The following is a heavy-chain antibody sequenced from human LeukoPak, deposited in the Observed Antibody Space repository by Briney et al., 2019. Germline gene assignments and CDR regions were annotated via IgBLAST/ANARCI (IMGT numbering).Heavy chain of an antibody. V-gene: IGHV3-30*18. D-gene: IGHD3-10*01. J-gene: IGHJ6*02. CDR1: GFTFSSYG. CDR2: ISYDGKIK. CDR3: AKDIVSQLLWFGAFGGMDV. Sequence: PGGSLRLSCAASGFTFSSYGMHWVRQAPGKGLEWVAVISYDGKIKYYADSEKGRFTISRDNSKNTLYLQMNSLRAEDTASYYCAKDIVSQLLWFGAFGGMDVWGQGTTVTVSS.